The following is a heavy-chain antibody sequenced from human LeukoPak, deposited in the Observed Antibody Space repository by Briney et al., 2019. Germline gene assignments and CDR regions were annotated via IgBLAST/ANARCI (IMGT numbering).Heavy chain of an antibody. V-gene: IGHV4-31*03. CDR2: IYNSGRT. CDR3: ARGIVAFIHNWFDP. J-gene: IGHJ5*02. D-gene: IGHD2-15*01. CDR1: GYSISSGGYY. Sequence: SGTLSLTCTVSGYSISSGGYYWSWVRHHPGKGLEWIGYIYNSGRTSYNPSLKSRVSISLDTSENQFSLRLSSVTAADTAVYYCARGIVAFIHNWFDPWGQGTLVTVSS.